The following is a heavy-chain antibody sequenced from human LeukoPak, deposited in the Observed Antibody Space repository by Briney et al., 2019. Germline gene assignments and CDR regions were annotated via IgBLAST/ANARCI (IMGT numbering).Heavy chain of an antibody. D-gene: IGHD3/OR15-3a*01. CDR1: GGSISSYY. Sequence: SETLSLTCTVSGGSISSYYWSWIRQPAGKGMEWIGSIYTSGSTNYNPSLKSRVTMTVETSKNQLSLKLSSVTAAVTAVYYCARVKDWLSLDYWGQGTLVTVSS. CDR3: ARVKDWLSLDY. J-gene: IGHJ4*02. CDR2: IYTSGST. V-gene: IGHV4-4*07.